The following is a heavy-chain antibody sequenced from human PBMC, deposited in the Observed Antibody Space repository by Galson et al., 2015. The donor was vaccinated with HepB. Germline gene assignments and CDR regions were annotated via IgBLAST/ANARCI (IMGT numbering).Heavy chain of an antibody. D-gene: IGHD6-13*01. CDR2: ISPNSGDT. Sequence: SVKVSCKASGYTFTGYSIHWVRQAPGQGLEWMGWISPNSGDTNFAQKFHGRVTMTSDTSISTAYMELSRLRSDDTAVYYCARLYSSSLSDFDYWGQGTLVTVSS. CDR1: GYTFTGYS. J-gene: IGHJ4*02. CDR3: ARLYSSSLSDFDY. V-gene: IGHV1-2*02.